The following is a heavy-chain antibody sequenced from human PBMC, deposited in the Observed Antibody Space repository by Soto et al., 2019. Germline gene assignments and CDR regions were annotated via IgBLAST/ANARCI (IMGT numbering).Heavy chain of an antibody. J-gene: IGHJ6*02. CDR2: ISAAGDP. V-gene: IGHV3-13*05. CDR3: ARTDRDFYGLDV. CDR1: GFTFRNYD. Sequence: EVQLVESGGGLVQPGGSLRLSCEASGFTFRNYDMHWVRQGTGKGLEWVSGISAAGDPDYADSVEGRFTISRYNAQNSFFLQMNSPRVGDTAVYYCARTDRDFYGLDVWGQGTTVIVSS.